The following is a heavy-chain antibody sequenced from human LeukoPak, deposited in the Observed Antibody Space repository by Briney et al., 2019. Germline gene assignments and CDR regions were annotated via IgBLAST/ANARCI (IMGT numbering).Heavy chain of an antibody. CDR2: INHSGST. CDR3: ARGGRAILQKPYCSSTSCYNGWGWFDP. D-gene: IGHD2-2*02. CDR1: GGSFSDHY. Sequence: PSETLSLTCALYGGSFSDHYWSWIRQPQGKGLEWIGDINHSGSTNYNPSLKSRVTISVDTSKNQFSLKLSSVTAADTAVYYCARGGRAILQKPYCSSTSCYNGWGWFDPWGQGTLVTVSS. V-gene: IGHV4-34*01. J-gene: IGHJ5*02.